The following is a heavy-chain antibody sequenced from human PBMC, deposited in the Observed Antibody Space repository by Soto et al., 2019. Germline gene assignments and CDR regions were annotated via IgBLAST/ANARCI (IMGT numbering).Heavy chain of an antibody. V-gene: IGHV1-69*13. D-gene: IGHD6-13*01. Sequence: ASVKVSCKASGGTFSSYAISWVRQAPGQGLEWMGGIIPIFGTANYAQKFQGRVTINADETQSTADLELGSQRSGGRAVYYCAVKKKRYSSSWYPVLDAFDIWGQGTMVTVSS. CDR3: AVKKKRYSSSWYPVLDAFDI. CDR1: GGTFSSYA. CDR2: IIPIFGTA. J-gene: IGHJ3*02.